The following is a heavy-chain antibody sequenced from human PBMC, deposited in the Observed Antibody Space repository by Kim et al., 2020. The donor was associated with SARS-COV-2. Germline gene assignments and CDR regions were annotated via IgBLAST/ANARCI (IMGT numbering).Heavy chain of an antibody. D-gene: IGHD2-15*01. Sequence: SVKVSCKASGGTFSSYAISWVRQAPGQGLEWMGGIIPIFGTANYAQKFQGRVTITADESTSTAYMELSSLRSEDTAVYYCARSNGGKIYYYGMDVWGQGTTVTVSS. CDR1: GGTFSSYA. V-gene: IGHV1-69*13. CDR3: ARSNGGKIYYYGMDV. CDR2: IIPIFGTA. J-gene: IGHJ6*02.